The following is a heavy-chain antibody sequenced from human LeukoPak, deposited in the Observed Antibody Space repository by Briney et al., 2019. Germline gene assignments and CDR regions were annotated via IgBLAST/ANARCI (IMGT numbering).Heavy chain of an antibody. CDR2: IRYSGTYA. V-gene: IGHV3-11*05. CDR3: ARGGYDILTGTSFFDP. Sequence: GGSLRLSCVASGFTFSDYYMSWIRQAPGKGLQYVSYIRYSGTYANYANSVKGRFTNSRDNAKNSLYLHMNSLRADDTAVYYCARGGYDILTGTSFFDPWGQGTLVTVS. CDR1: GFTFSDYY. J-gene: IGHJ5*02. D-gene: IGHD3-9*01.